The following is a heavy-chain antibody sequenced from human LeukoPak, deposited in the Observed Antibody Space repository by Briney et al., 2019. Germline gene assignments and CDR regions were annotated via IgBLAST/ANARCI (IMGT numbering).Heavy chain of an antibody. D-gene: IGHD2-2*01. CDR1: GFTFSSYA. CDR3: AREGCSSTSCFFQH. CDR2: ISYDGSNK. Sequence: GRSLRLSCAASGFTFSSYAMHWVRQAPGKGLEWVAVISYDGSNKYYADSVKGRFTISRDNSKNTLYLQMNSLRAEDTAVYYCAREGCSSTSCFFQHWGQGTLVTVSS. V-gene: IGHV3-30-3*01. J-gene: IGHJ1*01.